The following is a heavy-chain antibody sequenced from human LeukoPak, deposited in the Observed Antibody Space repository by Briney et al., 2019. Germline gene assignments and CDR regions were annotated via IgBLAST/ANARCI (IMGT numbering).Heavy chain of an antibody. CDR1: GGSISSYY. CDR2: IYYSGST. Sequence: KTSETLSLTCTVSGGSISSYYWSWIRQPPGKGLEWIGYIYYSGSTNYNPSLKSRVTISVDTSKNQFSLKLSSVTAADTAVYYCVRASYSSSWYYFDYWGQGTLVTVSS. V-gene: IGHV4-59*01. J-gene: IGHJ4*02. D-gene: IGHD6-13*01. CDR3: VRASYSSSWYYFDY.